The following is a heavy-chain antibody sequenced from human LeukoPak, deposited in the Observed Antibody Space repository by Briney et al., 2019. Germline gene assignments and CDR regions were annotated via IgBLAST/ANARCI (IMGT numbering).Heavy chain of an antibody. J-gene: IGHJ3*02. V-gene: IGHV4-39*07. D-gene: IGHD3-10*01. CDR2: IYYSGST. Sequence: PSETLSLTCTVSDDSISITSYYWDWIRQPPGKGLDWIGSIYYSGSTYYNPSLKSRVTISVDTSKNQFSLKLSSVTAADTAVYYCARGDLSRGSAFDIWGQGTMVTVSS. CDR1: DDSISITSYY. CDR3: ARGDLSRGSAFDI.